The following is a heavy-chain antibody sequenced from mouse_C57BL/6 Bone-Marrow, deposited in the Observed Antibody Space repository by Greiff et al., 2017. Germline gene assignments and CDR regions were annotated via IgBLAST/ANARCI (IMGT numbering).Heavy chain of an antibody. CDR1: GFTFSDYY. D-gene: IGHD2-3*01. V-gene: IGHV5-12*01. J-gene: IGHJ2*01. CDR3: ERQNYDGDYVDY. CDR2: ISNGGGST. Sequence: EVMLVESGGGLVQPGGSLKLSCAASGFTFSDYYMSWVRQTPEKRLEWVAYISNGGGSTYYPDTVKGRFTISRDNAKNTLYLQMSRLKSEDTAMXDCERQNYDGDYVDYWGQGTTLTVSS.